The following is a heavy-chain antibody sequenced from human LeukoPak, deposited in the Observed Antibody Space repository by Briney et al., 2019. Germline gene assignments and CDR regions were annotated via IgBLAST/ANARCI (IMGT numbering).Heavy chain of an antibody. Sequence: PAESLCLTCAASGGSISSYYWSWIRQPPGKGLEWVGYIYYSGSTNYNPSLKSRVTISVDTSKNHFSLKLSSVTAADTAVYYCARSQRVVLWFGEFSYWGQGTLVTVSS. CDR2: IYYSGST. CDR1: GGSISSYY. CDR3: ARSQRVVLWFGEFSY. V-gene: IGHV4-59*08. J-gene: IGHJ4*02. D-gene: IGHD3-10*01.